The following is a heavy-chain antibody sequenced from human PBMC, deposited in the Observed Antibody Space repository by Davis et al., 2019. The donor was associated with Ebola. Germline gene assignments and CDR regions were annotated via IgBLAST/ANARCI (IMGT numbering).Heavy chain of an antibody. Sequence: GESLKISCAASGFTFSTYGMHWVRQPPGKGLEWAAFIRNDGTTKYYADSVRGRFTISRDNSKNMLYLQMNSLKAEDTAVYYCAKDRVNGCYEYYAMDVWGQGTTVTVSS. CDR3: AKDRVNGCYEYYAMDV. D-gene: IGHD6-19*01. J-gene: IGHJ6*02. CDR1: GFTFSTYG. CDR2: IRNDGTTK. V-gene: IGHV3-30*02.